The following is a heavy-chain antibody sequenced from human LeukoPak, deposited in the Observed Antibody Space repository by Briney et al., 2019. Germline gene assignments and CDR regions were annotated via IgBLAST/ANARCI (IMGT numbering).Heavy chain of an antibody. CDR1: GYSISSGYY. CDR2: IYYSGST. CDR3: ASVPAAELDY. J-gene: IGHJ4*02. V-gene: IGHV4-38-2*02. Sequence: SETLSLTCTVSGYSISSGYYWGWIRQPPGKGLEWIGSIYYSGSTYYNPSLKSRVTISVDTSKNQFSLKLSSVTAADTAVYYCASVPAAELDYWGQGTLVTVSS. D-gene: IGHD6-13*01.